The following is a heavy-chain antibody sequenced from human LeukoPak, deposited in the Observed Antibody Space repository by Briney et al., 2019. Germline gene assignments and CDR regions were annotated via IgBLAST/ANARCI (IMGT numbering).Heavy chain of an antibody. CDR3: ARDRADQNGSGNRKFDY. Sequence: GGSLRLSCAASGFTFSSYEMNWVRQAPGKGLEGGSYISSSGSTIYYADSVKGRFTISRDNAKTSLYLQMNSLRAEDTAVYYCARDRADQNGSGNRKFDYWGQGTLVTVSS. CDR1: GFTFSSYE. V-gene: IGHV3-48*03. J-gene: IGHJ4*02. D-gene: IGHD3-10*01. CDR2: ISSSGSTI.